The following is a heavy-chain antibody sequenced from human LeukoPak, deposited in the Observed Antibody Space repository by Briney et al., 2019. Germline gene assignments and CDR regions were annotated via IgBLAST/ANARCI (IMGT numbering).Heavy chain of an antibody. J-gene: IGHJ4*02. CDR3: AREAKAVAGLFDY. V-gene: IGHV4-34*01. CDR2: INHSGST. CDR1: GGSFSGYY. Sequence: PSETLSLTCAVYGGSFSGYYWSWIRQPPGKGLEWIGEINHSGSTNYNPSLKSRVTISVDTSKNQFSLKLSTVTAADTAVYYCAREAKAVAGLFDYWGQGTLVTVSS. D-gene: IGHD6-19*01.